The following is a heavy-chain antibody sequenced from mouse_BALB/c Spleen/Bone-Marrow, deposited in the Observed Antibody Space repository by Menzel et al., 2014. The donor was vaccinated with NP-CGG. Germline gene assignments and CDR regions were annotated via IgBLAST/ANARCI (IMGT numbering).Heavy chain of an antibody. CDR3: ARRYV. J-gene: IGHJ1*01. CDR2: ISYDGNN. V-gene: IGHV3-6*02. Sequence: ESGPGLVKPSQSLSLTCSVTGYSITSGYYCNWFRQFPGNKLEWMGYISYDGNNNYNPSLKNRISITRDTSKNQFFLNLNSMTTEDTATYYCARRYVWGAGTTVTVSS. CDR1: GYSITSGYY.